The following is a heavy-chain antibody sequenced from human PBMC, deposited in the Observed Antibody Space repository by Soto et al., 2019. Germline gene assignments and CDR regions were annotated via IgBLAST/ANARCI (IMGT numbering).Heavy chain of an antibody. J-gene: IGHJ4*02. V-gene: IGHV3-23*01. CDR1: GFAFSNYA. CDR3: AKEWSQGYYFDY. CDR2: ISGGGGTT. D-gene: IGHD2-15*01. Sequence: EVQLLESGGDLVQPGGSLRLSCAASGFAFSNYAMNWVRQAPGKGLEWVSVISGGGGTTYYADSVKGRFTISRDNSKKTLYLQMSSLRGDDTAVYYCAKEWSQGYYFDYSGQGTLVIVSS.